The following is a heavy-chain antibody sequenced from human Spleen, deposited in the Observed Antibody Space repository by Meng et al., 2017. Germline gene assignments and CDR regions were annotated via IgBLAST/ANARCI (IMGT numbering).Heavy chain of an antibody. J-gene: IGHJ3*02. CDR1: GFTFSTYG. D-gene: IGHD2-8*01. CDR2: ISYDGSEK. V-gene: IGHV3-30*14. CDR3: ARDRMATHDYNGNPTIDAFDI. Sequence: GESLKISCAASGFTFSTYGIQWVRQAPGRGLEWMAVISYDGSEKYYADSVKGRFTISRDNSKNTLYLQMNSLRAEDTAVYYCARDRMATHDYNGNPTIDAFDIWGQGTMVTVSS.